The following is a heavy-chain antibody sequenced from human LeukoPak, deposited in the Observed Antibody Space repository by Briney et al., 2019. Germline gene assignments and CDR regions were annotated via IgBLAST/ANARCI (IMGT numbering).Heavy chain of an antibody. J-gene: IGHJ6*02. CDR1: GFTFSSYG. CDR3: ARDLNGSGRGGDYYYYGMDV. Sequence: PGGSLRLSCAASGFTFSSYGMHWVRQAPGKGLEWVAVIWYDGSNKYYADSVKGRFTISRDNSKYTLYLQMNSLRAEDTAVYYCARDLNGSGRGGDYYYYGMDVWGQGTTVTVSS. V-gene: IGHV3-33*01. CDR2: IWYDGSNK. D-gene: IGHD3-10*01.